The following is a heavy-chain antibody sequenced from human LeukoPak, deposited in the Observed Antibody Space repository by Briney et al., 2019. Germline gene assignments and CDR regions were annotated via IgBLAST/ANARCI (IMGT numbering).Heavy chain of an antibody. CDR3: ARDNPDRYCSSTSCYQDY. CDR1: GFTFDDYG. Sequence: GGSLRLSCAASGFTFDDYGMNWVRQAPGKGLEWVSSISSSSSYIYYADSVKGRFTISRDNAKNSLYLQMNSLRAEDTAVYYCARDNPDRYCSSTSCYQDYWGQGTLVTVSS. D-gene: IGHD2-2*01. V-gene: IGHV3-21*01. J-gene: IGHJ4*02. CDR2: ISSSSSYI.